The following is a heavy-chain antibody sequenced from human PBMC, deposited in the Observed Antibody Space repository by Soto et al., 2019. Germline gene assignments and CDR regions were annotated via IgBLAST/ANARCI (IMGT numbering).Heavy chain of an antibody. CDR1: GFTFTSYY. CDR3: AWGRGTATRVTRRGFDY. CDR2: INPSGGST. D-gene: IGHD5-18*01. J-gene: IGHJ4*02. Sequence: QVQLVQSGAEVKKPGASVKVSCKASGFTFTSYYMHWVRQAPGQGLESMGIINPSGGSTSYAQKFPVRVTMTRDTSTSTFYMELSSLRSEDTAVYYCAWGRGTATRVTRRGFDYWGQGTLVSVSS. V-gene: IGHV1-46*01.